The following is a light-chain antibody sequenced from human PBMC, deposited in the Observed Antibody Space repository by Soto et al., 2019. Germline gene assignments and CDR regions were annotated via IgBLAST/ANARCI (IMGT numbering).Light chain of an antibody. V-gene: IGLV2-11*01. CDR2: DVT. Sequence: QSALTQPRSVSGSPGQSVTLSCVGTSDDIGKYGYVSWYQQFPGKAPRVIIYDVTQRPSGVPDRLSGSKSGSTASLTISGLQAEDDGFYYCCAYAGTYTAKFGGGTKLTVL. J-gene: IGLJ2*01. CDR1: SDDIGKYGY. CDR3: CAYAGTYTAK.